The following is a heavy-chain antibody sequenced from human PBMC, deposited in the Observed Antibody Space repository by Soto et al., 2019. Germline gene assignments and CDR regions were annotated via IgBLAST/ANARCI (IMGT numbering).Heavy chain of an antibody. Sequence: GSLRLSCAASGFTFSSYAMHWVRQAPGKGLEWVAVISYDGSNKYYADSVKGRFTISRDNSKNTLYLQMNSLRAEDTAVYYCARATTWLRRIPNYYYYYGMDVWGQGTTVTVSS. CDR3: ARATTWLRRIPNYYYYYGMDV. V-gene: IGHV3-30-3*01. D-gene: IGHD5-12*01. CDR2: ISYDGSNK. CDR1: GFTFSSYA. J-gene: IGHJ6*02.